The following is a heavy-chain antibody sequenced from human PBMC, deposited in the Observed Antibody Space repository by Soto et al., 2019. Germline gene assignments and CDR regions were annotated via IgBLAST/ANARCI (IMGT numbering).Heavy chain of an antibody. CDR3: ARVGGFGATTIDY. D-gene: IGHD3-10*01. CDR2: IYYSGST. Sequence: QVQLQESGPGLVKPSQTLSLTCTVSGGSISSGDYYWSWIRQPPGKGLEWIGYIYYSGSTYDNPSLKSLVTISVDTSKNQFSLKLSSVTAADTAVYYCARVGGFGATTIDYWRQGTLVTVSS. V-gene: IGHV4-30-4*01. CDR1: GGSISSGDYY. J-gene: IGHJ4*02.